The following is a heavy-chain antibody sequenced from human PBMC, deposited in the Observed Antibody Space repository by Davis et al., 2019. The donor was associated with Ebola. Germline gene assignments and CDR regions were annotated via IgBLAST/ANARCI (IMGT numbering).Heavy chain of an antibody. V-gene: IGHV3-21*04. Sequence: GESLKISCAASGFTFSTYSMSWVRQAPGKGLEWVSSISSDSDYIYYADSAKGRFTISRDNSRNTLYLQMNSLRADDTAVYYCAKDGGNYPYWYFDLWGRGTLVTVSS. CDR3: AKDGGNYPYWYFDL. CDR2: ISSDSDYI. CDR1: GFTFSTYS. J-gene: IGHJ2*01. D-gene: IGHD1-7*01.